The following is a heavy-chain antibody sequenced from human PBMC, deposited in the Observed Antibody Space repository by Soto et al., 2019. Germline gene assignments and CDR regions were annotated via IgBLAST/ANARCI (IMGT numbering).Heavy chain of an antibody. CDR3: ARDVADYDILTGYYQFDY. CDR2: ISYDGSNK. Sequence: GGSLRLSCAASGFTFSSYAMHWVRQAPGKGLEWVAVISYDGSNKYYADSVKGRFTISRDNSKNTLYLQMNSLRAEDTAVYYCARDVADYDILTGYYQFDYWGQGTLVTV. V-gene: IGHV3-30-3*01. J-gene: IGHJ4*02. CDR1: GFTFSSYA. D-gene: IGHD3-9*01.